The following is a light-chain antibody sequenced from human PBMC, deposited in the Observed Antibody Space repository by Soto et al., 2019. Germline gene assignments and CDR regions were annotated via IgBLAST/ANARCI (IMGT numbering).Light chain of an antibody. CDR1: SGNIASNY. CDR2: EDD. Sequence: NFMLTQPHSVSESPGKTVTISCTRSSGNIASNYVQWYQQRPGSAPTTVIYEDDQRPSGVPDRFSGSIDSSSNSAALAISGLKTKDEADYYCQSYDASNQVFGGGTKLTVL. J-gene: IGLJ3*02. V-gene: IGLV6-57*04. CDR3: QSYDASNQV.